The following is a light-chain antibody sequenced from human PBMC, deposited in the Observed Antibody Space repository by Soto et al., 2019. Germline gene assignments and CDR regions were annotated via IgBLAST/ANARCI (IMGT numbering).Light chain of an antibody. J-gene: IGLJ3*02. CDR1: SSNIGTNS. CDR2: TNN. CDR3: AAWDDSLIGPV. Sequence: QSVLTQPPSASGTPGLGVTISCSGSSSNIGTNSVDWYQQVPGAAPDLLIHTNNQRPSGVTDRFSASKSGASASLAISGLQSADEADYYCAAWDDSLIGPVFGGGTQLTV. V-gene: IGLV1-44*01.